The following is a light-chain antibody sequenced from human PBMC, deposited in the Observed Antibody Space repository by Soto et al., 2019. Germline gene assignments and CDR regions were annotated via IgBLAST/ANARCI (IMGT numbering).Light chain of an antibody. Sequence: QSVLTQPPSVSGSPGQSVTISCTGTSSDVGSYNRLSWYQQPPGTAPKLIMYEVNTRPSGVPDRFSGSKSGSTASLTISGLQAEDEADYYCSSYTPTTWVFGGGTKVTVL. V-gene: IGLV2-18*02. CDR3: SSYTPTTWV. J-gene: IGLJ3*02. CDR1: SSDVGSYNR. CDR2: EVN.